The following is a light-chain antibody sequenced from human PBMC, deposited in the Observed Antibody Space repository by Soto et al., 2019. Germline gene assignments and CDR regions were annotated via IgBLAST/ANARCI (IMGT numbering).Light chain of an antibody. Sequence: AIRMTQSPSSFSASTGDRVTITCRASQGISSYLAWYQQKPGKAPKLLIYAASTLQSGVPSRFSGSGSGTDFTLTISCLQSEDFATYYCQQYYSYPITFRQGTRLEIK. J-gene: IGKJ5*01. CDR2: AAS. V-gene: IGKV1-8*01. CDR1: QGISSY. CDR3: QQYYSYPIT.